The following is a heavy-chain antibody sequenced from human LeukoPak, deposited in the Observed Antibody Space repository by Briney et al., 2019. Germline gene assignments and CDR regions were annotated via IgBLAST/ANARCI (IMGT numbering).Heavy chain of an antibody. CDR1: GGSFSGYY. CDR2: INHSGST. J-gene: IGHJ2*01. Sequence: KASETLSLTCAVYGGSFSGYYWSWIRQPPGKGLEWIGEINHSGSTNYNPSLKSRVTISVDTSKNQFSLKLSSVTAADTAVYYCARGLEVTRYFDLWGRGTLVTVSS. D-gene: IGHD3-3*01. CDR3: ARGLEVTRYFDL. V-gene: IGHV4-34*01.